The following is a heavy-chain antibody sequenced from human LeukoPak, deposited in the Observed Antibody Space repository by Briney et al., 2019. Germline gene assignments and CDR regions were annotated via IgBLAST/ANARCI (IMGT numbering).Heavy chain of an antibody. CDR2: INAGNGNT. CDR1: GYTFTSYA. CDR3: ARALHITIFWPFDY. J-gene: IGHJ4*02. V-gene: IGHV1-3*01. Sequence: ASVKVSCKASGYTFTSYAMHWVRQAPGQRLEWMGWINAGNGNTKYSQKFQGRVTITRDTSASTAYMELSSLRSEDTAVYYCARALHITIFWPFDYWGQGTLVTVSS. D-gene: IGHD3-9*01.